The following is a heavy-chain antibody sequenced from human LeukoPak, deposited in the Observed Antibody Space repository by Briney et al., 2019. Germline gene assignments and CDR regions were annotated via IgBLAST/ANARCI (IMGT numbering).Heavy chain of an antibody. Sequence: TGGSLRLSCAASGLTFSGSAMHWVRQASGKGLEWVGRIRSKANSYATAYAASVKGMFTISRDDSKNTAYLQMTSLKTEDSAVYYCTSQNRPRDYYDSSGDFDYWGQGTLVTVSS. CDR2: IRSKANSYAT. D-gene: IGHD3-22*01. CDR3: TSQNRPRDYYDSSGDFDY. V-gene: IGHV3-73*01. CDR1: GLTFSGSA. J-gene: IGHJ4*02.